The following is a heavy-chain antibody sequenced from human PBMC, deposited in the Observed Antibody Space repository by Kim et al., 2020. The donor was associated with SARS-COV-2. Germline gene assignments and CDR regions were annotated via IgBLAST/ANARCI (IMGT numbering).Heavy chain of an antibody. CDR1: GFTFDDYA. Sequence: GGSLRLSCAASGFTFDDYAMHWVRQAPGKGLEWVSGISWNSGSIGYADSVKGRFTISRDNAKNSLYLQMNSLRAEDTALYYCAKDMGYCSGGICRTNYYYYGMDVWGQGTTVTVSS. V-gene: IGHV3-9*01. CDR3: AKDMGYCSGGICRTNYYYYGMDV. CDR2: ISWNSGSI. J-gene: IGHJ6*02. D-gene: IGHD2-15*01.